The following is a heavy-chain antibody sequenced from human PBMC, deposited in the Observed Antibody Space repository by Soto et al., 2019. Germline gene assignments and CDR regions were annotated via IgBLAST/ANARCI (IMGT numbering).Heavy chain of an antibody. V-gene: IGHV4-34*01. D-gene: IGHD3-3*01. J-gene: IGHJ5*02. CDR1: GESFSDYY. CDR3: GTVVRCWRVPSRTGPKWFDL. CDR2: INHSGAT. Sequence: PSGTLALTCAVYGESFSDYYWSWIRQSPGKGLEWVGGINHSGATNYNPSLESRLTISVDTSKNRFSLKLSSVTAADTAVYHCGTVVRCWRVPSRTGPKWFDLSGQALLVT.